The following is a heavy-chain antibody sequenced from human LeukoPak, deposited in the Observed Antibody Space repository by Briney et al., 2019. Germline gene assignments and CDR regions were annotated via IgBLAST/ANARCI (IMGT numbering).Heavy chain of an antibody. V-gene: IGHV3-21*01. CDR1: GFTFSSYN. CDR3: XXXXXIAVAGINDAFDL. Sequence: SGGSLRLSCAASGFTFSSYNMNWVRQAPGQGLEWVSSITSGSSYIYYADSVKGRFTISRDNAKSSLYLQMNSLRAEDTAVYYXXXXXXIAVAGINDAFDLWGQGTMVTVSS. CDR2: ITSGSSYI. J-gene: IGHJ3*01. D-gene: IGHD6-19*01.